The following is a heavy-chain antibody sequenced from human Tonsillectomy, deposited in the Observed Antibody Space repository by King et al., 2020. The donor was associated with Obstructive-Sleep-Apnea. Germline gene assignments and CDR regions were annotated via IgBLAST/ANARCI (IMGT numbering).Heavy chain of an antibody. D-gene: IGHD3-16*02. J-gene: IGHJ4*02. V-gene: IGHV5-10-1*01. CDR1: GYSFTSYW. CDR2: IDPSDSYT. Sequence: VQLVESGAEVKTPGESLRISCKGSGYSFTSYWISWVRQMPGKGLEWMGRIDPSDSYTNYSPSFEGHVTISADKSKSTAYLQWSSLKASDTAMYHCARHEDWLRLGEVSAQPYFDYWGQGTLVTVSS. CDR3: ARHEDWLRLGEVSAQPYFDY.